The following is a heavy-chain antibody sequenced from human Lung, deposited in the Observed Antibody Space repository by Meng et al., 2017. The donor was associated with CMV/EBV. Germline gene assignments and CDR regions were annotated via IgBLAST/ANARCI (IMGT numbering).Heavy chain of an antibody. Sequence: SXXVSXKASGYTFTSYGISWVRQAPGQGLEWMGGIIPILGIANYAQKFQGRVTITADKSTSTAYMELSSLRSEDTAVYYCARRYCSGGSCYKQFDYWGQGXLVTVSS. V-gene: IGHV1-69*10. CDR1: GYTFTSYG. J-gene: IGHJ4*02. CDR3: ARRYCSGGSCYKQFDY. CDR2: IIPILGIA. D-gene: IGHD2-15*01.